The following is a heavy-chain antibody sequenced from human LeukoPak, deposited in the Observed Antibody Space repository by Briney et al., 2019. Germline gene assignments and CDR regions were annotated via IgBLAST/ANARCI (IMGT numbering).Heavy chain of an antibody. CDR3: VISSGWKGGYYFDF. CDR2: ISSSSSYI. D-gene: IGHD6-19*01. Sequence: GGSLRLSCAASGFTFSSCSMNWVRQAPGKGLEWVSSISSSSSYIYYADSVKGRFTISRDNAKNSLYLQMNSLRAEDTGVYYCVISSGWKGGYYFDFWGQGTLVTVSA. V-gene: IGHV3-21*01. J-gene: IGHJ4*02. CDR1: GFTFSSCS.